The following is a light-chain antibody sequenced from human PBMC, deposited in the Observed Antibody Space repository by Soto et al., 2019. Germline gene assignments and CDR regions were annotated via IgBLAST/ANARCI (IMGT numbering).Light chain of an antibody. CDR2: DAS. J-gene: IGKJ1*01. Sequence: ELVLTQSPATLSLSPGERATLSCRASQSVRSNLAWYQQKPGQAPRLLIYDASNRATGIPGRFSGSGSGTDFTLTITNLEPEDFAVYYCQQRSNWPWTFGQGAKVEIK. CDR1: QSVRSN. CDR3: QQRSNWPWT. V-gene: IGKV3-11*01.